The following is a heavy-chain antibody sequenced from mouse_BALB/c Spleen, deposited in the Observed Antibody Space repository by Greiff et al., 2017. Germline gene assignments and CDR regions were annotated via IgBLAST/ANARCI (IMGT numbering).Heavy chain of an antibody. Sequence: QVQLQQSGAELVRPGTSVKVSCKASGYAFTNYLIEWVKQRPGQGLEGIGVIKPGSGGTNYNEKFKGKATLTADKSSSTAYMQLSSLTSDDSAVYFCARCSSHYYAMDYWGQGTSVTVSA. J-gene: IGHJ4*01. CDR1: GYAFTNYL. CDR2: IKPGSGGT. D-gene: IGHD1-1*01. CDR3: ARCSSHYYAMDY. V-gene: IGHV1-54*01.